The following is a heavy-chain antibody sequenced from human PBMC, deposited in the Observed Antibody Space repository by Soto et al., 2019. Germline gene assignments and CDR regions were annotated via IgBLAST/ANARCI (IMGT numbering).Heavy chain of an antibody. V-gene: IGHV3-23*01. CDR1: GFTFSSYA. Sequence: GGSLRLSCAASGFTFSSYAMSWVRQAPGKGLEWVSAISGSGGSTYYADSVKGRFTISRDNSKNTLYLQMNSLSAEDTAVYYCAKMSNTYYYDSSGYYFDYWGQGTLVTVSS. CDR2: ISGSGGST. D-gene: IGHD3-22*01. J-gene: IGHJ4*02. CDR3: AKMSNTYYYDSSGYYFDY.